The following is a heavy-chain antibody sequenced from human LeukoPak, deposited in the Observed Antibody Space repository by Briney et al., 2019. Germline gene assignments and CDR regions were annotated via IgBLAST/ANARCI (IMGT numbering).Heavy chain of an antibody. CDR3: ARGPYYYDSSGPGNWFDP. V-gene: IGHV7-4-1*02. CDR1: GYTFSGYQ. D-gene: IGHD3-22*01. CDR2: INTNTGNP. J-gene: IGHJ5*02. Sequence: ASVRVSCKASGYTFSGYQVHWLRQAPGQGLEWMGWINTNTGNPTYAQGFTGRLVFSLDTSVSTAYLQISSLKAEDTAVYYCARGPYYYDSSGPGNWFDPWGQGTLVTVSS.